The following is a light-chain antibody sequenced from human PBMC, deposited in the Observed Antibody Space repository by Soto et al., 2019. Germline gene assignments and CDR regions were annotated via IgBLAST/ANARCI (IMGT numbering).Light chain of an antibody. CDR3: SSFTSSSTVV. CDR1: SSDVGGYNY. Sequence: QSVLTQPASVSASPGQSITISCTGTSSDVGGYNYVSWYQQDPGKAPKLMIYGVTNRPSGVSNRFSGSKSGNTASLTISGLQAEDEADYYCSSFTSSSTVVFGGGTKLTV. CDR2: GVT. V-gene: IGLV2-14*01. J-gene: IGLJ2*01.